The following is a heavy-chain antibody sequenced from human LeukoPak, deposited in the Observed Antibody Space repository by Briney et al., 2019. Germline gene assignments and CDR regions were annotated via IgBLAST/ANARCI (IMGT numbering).Heavy chain of an antibody. V-gene: IGHV4-59*08. CDR1: GGSISSYY. D-gene: IGHD3-10*01. CDR3: ARRINTNYYYGSGSYGDWFDP. Sequence: SETLSLTCTVSGGSISSYYWSCIREPPGKGLEWIGYIYDSGSTNHNPSLKSRVTISVDTSKNQFSMKLSSVTAADTAVYYCARRINTNYYYGSGSYGDWFDPWGQGTLVTVSS. J-gene: IGHJ5*02. CDR2: IYDSGST.